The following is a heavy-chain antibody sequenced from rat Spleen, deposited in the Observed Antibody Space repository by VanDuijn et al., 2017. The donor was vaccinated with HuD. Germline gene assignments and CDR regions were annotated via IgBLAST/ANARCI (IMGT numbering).Heavy chain of an antibody. CDR3: SREDYYGYALDY. D-gene: IGHD1-7*01. V-gene: IGHV2-30*01. CDR1: GFSLTSYN. J-gene: IGHJ2*01. CDR2: IWTGGST. Sequence: QVQLKESGPGLVQPSQTLSLTCTVSGFSLTSYNVHCVRQSTGKGLEWMGIIWTGGSTDYNSALKSRLSISRDTSKSQVFLKMNSLQTEDIATYYCSREDYYGYALDYWGQGVMVTVSS.